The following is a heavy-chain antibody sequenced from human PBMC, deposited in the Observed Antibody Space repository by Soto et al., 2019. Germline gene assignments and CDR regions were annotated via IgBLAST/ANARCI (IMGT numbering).Heavy chain of an antibody. J-gene: IGHJ4*02. CDR1: GYTFTSYG. Sequence: GASVKVSCKASGYTFTSYGISWVRQAPGQGLEWMGWISAYNGNTNYAQKLQGRVTMTTDTSTSTAYMELRSLRSDDTAVYYCARHIITFGGVIGWNFDYWRQGPLVTVAS. D-gene: IGHD3-16*02. V-gene: IGHV1-18*01. CDR3: ARHIITFGGVIGWNFDY. CDR2: ISAYNGNT.